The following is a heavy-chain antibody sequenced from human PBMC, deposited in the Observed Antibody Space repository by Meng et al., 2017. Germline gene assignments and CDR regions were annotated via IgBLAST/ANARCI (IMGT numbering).Heavy chain of an antibody. CDR1: GFTFDDYA. V-gene: IGHV3-9*01. D-gene: IGHD3-3*01. CDR2: ISWNSGSI. CDR3: AKAYYDFMNFSAFDI. Sequence: SCAAPGFTFDDYAMHWVRQAPGKGLEWVSGISWNSGSIGYADSVKGRFTISRDNAKNSLYLQMNSLRAEDTALYYCAKAYYDFMNFSAFDIWGQGIMVTVSS. J-gene: IGHJ3*02.